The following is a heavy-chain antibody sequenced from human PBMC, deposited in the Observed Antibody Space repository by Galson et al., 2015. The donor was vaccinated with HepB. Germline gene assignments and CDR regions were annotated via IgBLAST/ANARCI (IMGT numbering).Heavy chain of an antibody. Sequence: SVKVSCKASGYTFTSYAMHWVRQAPGQRLEWMGWINAGNGNTKYSQKFQGRVTITRDTSASTAYMELSSLRSEDTAVYYCARVPTIVGPWAAFDIWGQGTMVTVSS. V-gene: IGHV1-3*01. CDR1: GYTFTSYA. CDR2: INAGNGNT. J-gene: IGHJ3*02. CDR3: ARVPTIVGPWAAFDI. D-gene: IGHD1-26*01.